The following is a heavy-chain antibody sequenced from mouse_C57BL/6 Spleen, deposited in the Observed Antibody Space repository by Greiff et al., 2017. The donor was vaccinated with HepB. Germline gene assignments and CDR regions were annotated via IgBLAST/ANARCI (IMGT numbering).Heavy chain of an antibody. CDR1: GFTFSDYG. CDR2: ISSGSSTI. J-gene: IGHJ4*01. Sequence: EVKLMESGGGLVKPGGSLKLSCAASGFTFSDYGMHWVRQAPEKGLEWVAYISSGSSTIYYADTVKGRFTISRENAKNTLFLQMTSLRSEDTAMYYCAREDYYGSSYYAMDYWGQGTSVTVSS. D-gene: IGHD1-1*01. V-gene: IGHV5-17*01. CDR3: AREDYYGSSYYAMDY.